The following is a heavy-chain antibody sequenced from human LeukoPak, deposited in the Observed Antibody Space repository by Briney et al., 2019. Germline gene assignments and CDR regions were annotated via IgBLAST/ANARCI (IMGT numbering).Heavy chain of an antibody. Sequence: AASVTVSCKASGYTFTVFYIHWVRQAPGQGLEWMGRINSNSGGTVSARKFQGRVTMTRDTSISTAYMELSGLTSDDTAVYYCARRVGKYPTYYFDYWDQGTLVTVSS. CDR2: INSNSGGT. J-gene: IGHJ4*02. CDR3: ARRVGKYPTYYFDY. D-gene: IGHD1-1*01. CDR1: GYTFTVFY. V-gene: IGHV1-2*06.